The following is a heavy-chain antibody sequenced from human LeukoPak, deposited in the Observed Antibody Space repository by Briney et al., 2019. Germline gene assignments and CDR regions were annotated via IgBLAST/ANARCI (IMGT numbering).Heavy chain of an antibody. CDR2: INGKGGGT. CDR3: ARGGSYYDTTTYACYFDY. V-gene: IGHV3-20*04. D-gene: IGHD3-16*01. CDR1: GFSFDDYG. Sequence: GGSLRLSCAAAGFSFDDYGMNWVRQVPGKGLEWVSGINGKGGGTGYADSVKGRFTVSRDNAKNSLYLQMDSLRDEDTAFYYCARGGSYYDTTTYACYFDYWGPGTLVTVSS. J-gene: IGHJ4*02.